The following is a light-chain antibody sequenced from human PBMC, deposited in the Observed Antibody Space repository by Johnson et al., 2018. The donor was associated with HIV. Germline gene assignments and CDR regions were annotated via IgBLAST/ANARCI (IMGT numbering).Light chain of an antibody. CDR3: GTWDSSLSAHV. V-gene: IGLV1-51*01. J-gene: IGLJ1*01. CDR1: SSNIGNNY. CDR2: DNN. Sequence: SVLTQPPSVSAAPGPRVTISCSGSSSNIGNNYVSWYQQLPGTAPKLLIYDNNKRPSGIPDRFSGSKSGTSATLGITGLQTGDEADYYWGTWDSSLSAHVFGTGTKVTVL.